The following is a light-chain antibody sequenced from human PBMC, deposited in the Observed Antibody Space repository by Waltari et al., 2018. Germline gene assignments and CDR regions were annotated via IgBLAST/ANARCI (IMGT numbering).Light chain of an antibody. CDR3: QQRSNWLT. J-gene: IGKJ4*01. CDR2: AAS. V-gene: IGKV3-11*01. Sequence: EIVLTQSPDTLSLSPGERATLSCRASQSVSSYLAWYQQKAGQAPRLLIYAASNRATGIPARFSGSGSGTYFTLTISSLEPEDFAVYYCQQRSNWLTFGGGTKVEIK. CDR1: QSVSSY.